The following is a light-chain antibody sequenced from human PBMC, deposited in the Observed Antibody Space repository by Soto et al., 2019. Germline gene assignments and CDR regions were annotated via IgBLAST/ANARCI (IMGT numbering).Light chain of an antibody. Sequence: QMNQSPSSLSASVGATVTIPCRPSQSISTYLNWYQQKPGKAPNLLIYTTSSLHSGVPSRFSGSGSGTDFTLTISSLQPEDFATYYCQQSYSTPITFGQGTRLEIK. J-gene: IGKJ5*01. CDR1: QSISTY. CDR3: QQSYSTPIT. V-gene: IGKV1-39*01. CDR2: TTS.